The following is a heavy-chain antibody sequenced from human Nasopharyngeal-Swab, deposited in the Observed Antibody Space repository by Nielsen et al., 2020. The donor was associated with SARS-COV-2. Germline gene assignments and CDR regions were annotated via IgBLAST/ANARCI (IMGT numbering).Heavy chain of an antibody. V-gene: IGHV2-5*02. CDR2: IYWDDDK. J-gene: IGHJ3*02. CDR3: ARTSTLTTYSSGWNDAFDI. Sequence: PGKALEWLALIYWDDDKRYSPSLKSRLTITKDTSKNQVVLTMTNMDPVDTATYYCARTSTLTTYSSGWNDAFDIWGQGTMVTVSS. D-gene: IGHD6-19*01.